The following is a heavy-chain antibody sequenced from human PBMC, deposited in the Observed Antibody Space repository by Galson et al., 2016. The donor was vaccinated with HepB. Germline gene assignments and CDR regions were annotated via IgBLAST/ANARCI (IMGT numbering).Heavy chain of an antibody. D-gene: IGHD3-16*02. Sequence: SVKVSCKASGGTFSSYGLSWVRQAPGQGLEWMGGINPIFGTANDAEKFQARVTITADKSTTTGYMELGSLTSDDTAVYYCARGVRTFGGIIARRGCAVEIWGQGKMVTVSS. CDR2: INPIFGTA. CDR3: ARGVRTFGGIIARRGCAVEI. V-gene: IGHV1-69*06. CDR1: GGTFSSYG. J-gene: IGHJ3*02.